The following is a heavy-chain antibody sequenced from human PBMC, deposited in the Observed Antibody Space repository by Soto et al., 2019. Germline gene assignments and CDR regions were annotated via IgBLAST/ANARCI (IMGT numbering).Heavy chain of an antibody. CDR3: ANHGDIFYYYVLDV. Sequence: GASVKVSCKASGGKMYNYAISWVRQAPGQGLEWMGGIIPIFGTPNYSQKFQGRVSITADESTSTAYMELSSLRSEDTAVYYCANHGDIFYYYVLDVWGQGTTVTVSS. CDR2: IIPIFGTP. D-gene: IGHD4-17*01. V-gene: IGHV1-69*13. CDR1: GGKMYNYA. J-gene: IGHJ6*02.